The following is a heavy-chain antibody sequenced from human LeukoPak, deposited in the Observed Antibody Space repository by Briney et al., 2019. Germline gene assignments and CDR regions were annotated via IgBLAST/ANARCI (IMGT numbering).Heavy chain of an antibody. V-gene: IGHV4-61*05. J-gene: IGHJ4*02. D-gene: IGHD3-16*01. CDR3: ARGGEPPFDY. CDR1: GGSISSSSYY. Sequence: SETLSLTCTVSGGSISSSSYYWGWIRQPPGKGLEWIGYIYYSGSTNYNPSLKSRVTISVDTSKNQFSLKLSSVTAADTAVYYCARGGEPPFDYWGQGTLVTVSS. CDR2: IYYSGST.